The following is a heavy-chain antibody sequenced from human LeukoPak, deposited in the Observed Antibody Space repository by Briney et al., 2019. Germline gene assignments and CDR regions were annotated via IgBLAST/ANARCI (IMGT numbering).Heavy chain of an antibody. CDR3: ARGALYDYVWGSYRPQAFDI. V-gene: IGHV4-34*01. D-gene: IGHD3-16*02. J-gene: IGHJ3*02. CDR2: INHSGST. Sequence: SETLSLTCAVYGGSFSGYYWSWIRQPPGKGLEWIGEINHSGSTNYNPSLKSRVTISVDTSKNQFSLKLSSVTAADTAVYYCARGALYDYVWGSYRPQAFDIWGQGTMVTVSS. CDR1: GGSFSGYY.